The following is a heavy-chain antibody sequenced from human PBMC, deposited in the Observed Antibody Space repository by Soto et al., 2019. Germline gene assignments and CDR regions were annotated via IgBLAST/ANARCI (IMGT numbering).Heavy chain of an antibody. D-gene: IGHD3-3*01. CDR3: ARDLSYDFCSGSRYYMDV. Sequence: QVQLVQSGAEVKKPGASVKVSCKASGYTFTSYAMHWVRQAPGQRLEWMGWINAGNGNTKYSQKFQGRVTITRDTSASTAYMELSSLRSEDTAVYYCARDLSYDFCSGSRYYMDVWGKGTTVTVSS. J-gene: IGHJ6*03. CDR2: INAGNGNT. V-gene: IGHV1-3*01. CDR1: GYTFTSYA.